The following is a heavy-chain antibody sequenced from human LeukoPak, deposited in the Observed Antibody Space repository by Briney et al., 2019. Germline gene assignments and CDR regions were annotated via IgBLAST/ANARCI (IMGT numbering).Heavy chain of an antibody. V-gene: IGHV3-11*04. CDR3: AGETPRDYYYYMDV. J-gene: IGHJ6*03. Sequence: GRSLRLSCAASGFTFSDYYMSWIRQAPGKGLEWVSYISSSGSTIYYADSVKGRFTISRDNAKNSLYLQMNSLRAEDTAVYYCAGETPRDYYYYMDVWGKGTTVTVSS. CDR2: ISSSGSTI. CDR1: GFTFSDYY.